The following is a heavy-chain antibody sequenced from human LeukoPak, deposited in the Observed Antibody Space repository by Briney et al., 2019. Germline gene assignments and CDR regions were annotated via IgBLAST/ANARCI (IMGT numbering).Heavy chain of an antibody. CDR1: GGSFSGYY. CDR3: ARGYCSSTSPYDFDY. Sequence: PSETLSLTCAVCGGSFSGYYSSGLRQPPGKGLEWIGEINHSGSTNYNPSLNSRVTISIDTSKNQFSLKLSSVTAADTAVYYCARGYCSSTSPYDFDYWGQGTVVTVSS. CDR2: INHSGST. V-gene: IGHV4-34*01. D-gene: IGHD2-2*01. J-gene: IGHJ4*02.